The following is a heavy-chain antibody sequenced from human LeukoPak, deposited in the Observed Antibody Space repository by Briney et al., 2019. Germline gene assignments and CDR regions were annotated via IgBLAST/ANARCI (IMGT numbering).Heavy chain of an antibody. J-gene: IGHJ3*02. CDR2: VYYSGSA. D-gene: IGHD6-13*01. Sequence: SETLSLTCTVSGDSVTTYYWSWIRQPPGKGLEWLGYVYYSGSATYNPSLKSRVTISVDTSKNQFSLRLSSVTAADTAVYYCAREGIAAASDAFDIWGQGTMVTVSS. CDR3: AREGIAAASDAFDI. V-gene: IGHV4-59*02. CDR1: GDSVTTYY.